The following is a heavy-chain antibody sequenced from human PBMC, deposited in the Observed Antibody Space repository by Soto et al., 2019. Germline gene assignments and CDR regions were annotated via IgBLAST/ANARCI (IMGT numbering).Heavy chain of an antibody. V-gene: IGHV4-59*08. D-gene: IGHD4-17*01. CDR3: ARHLNYNDYAASDY. Sequence: SETLSLTCSVSGGSISSDYWSWIRRPPGKGLEWIGYVYDSGSTKYNPSLKSRVTISVDTSKNQFSLKLSSVTAADTAIYYCARHLNYNDYAASDYWGRGTLVTVSS. J-gene: IGHJ4*02. CDR2: VYDSGST. CDR1: GGSISSDY.